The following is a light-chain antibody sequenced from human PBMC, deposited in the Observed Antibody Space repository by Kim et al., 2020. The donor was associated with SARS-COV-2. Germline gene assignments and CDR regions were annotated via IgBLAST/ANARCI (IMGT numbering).Light chain of an antibody. CDR2: DAS. Sequence: PGERATLSCRASQSVSTYLAWYQQKPGQAPRLLIYDASNRATGVPARFSGSGSGTDFTLTISSLQSEDFAVYYCQQRSNWPPALTFGGGTKLEIK. J-gene: IGKJ4*01. CDR1: QSVSTY. CDR3: QQRSNWPPALT. V-gene: IGKV3-11*01.